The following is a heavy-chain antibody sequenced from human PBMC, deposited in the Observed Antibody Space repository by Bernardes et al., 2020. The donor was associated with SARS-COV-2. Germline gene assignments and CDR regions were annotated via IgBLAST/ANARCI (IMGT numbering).Heavy chain of an antibody. Sequence: GGPLRLSCAASGFTFSNYWMTWVRQAPGKGLEWVDTINQDGSAKSYVASVKGRFTISKDNAKNSLYLQMNSLRAEDTAVYYCARDRHYGATSSHYYYYGLDAWGQGTTVTVSS. CDR1: GFTFSNYW. D-gene: IGHD3-10*01. CDR3: ARDRHYGATSSHYYYYGLDA. V-gene: IGHV3-7*03. CDR2: INQDGSAK. J-gene: IGHJ6*02.